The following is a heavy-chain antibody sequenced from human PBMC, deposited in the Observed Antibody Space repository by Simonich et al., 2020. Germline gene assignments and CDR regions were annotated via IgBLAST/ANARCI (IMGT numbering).Heavy chain of an antibody. CDR3: AKDLGERITMIVVVIDAFDI. V-gene: IGHV3-23*01. CDR2: ISGSGGST. D-gene: IGHD3-22*01. CDR1: GFTFSSYA. J-gene: IGHJ3*02. Sequence: GGGLVQPGGSLRLSCAASGFTFSSYAMSWVRQAPGKGLEWVSAISGSGGSTYYAESVKGRFTITRDISKNTLYLQRSSLRAEDTAVYYCAKDLGERITMIVVVIDAFDIWGQGTMVTVSS.